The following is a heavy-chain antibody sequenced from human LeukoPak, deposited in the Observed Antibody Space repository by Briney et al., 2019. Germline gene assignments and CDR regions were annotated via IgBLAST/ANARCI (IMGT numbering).Heavy chain of an antibody. Sequence: GASVMVSCKASGYTFTGYSIHWLRQAPGQGPEWMGWINPNSGDTNYAQKFQDRITLTGDTSISTAYLNLINLRSDDTAIYYCARPNVDYYNWFDPWGQGTLVTVSS. CDR1: GYTFTGYS. CDR3: ARPNVDYYNWFDP. D-gene: IGHD4-11*01. V-gene: IGHV1-2*02. J-gene: IGHJ5*02. CDR2: INPNSGDT.